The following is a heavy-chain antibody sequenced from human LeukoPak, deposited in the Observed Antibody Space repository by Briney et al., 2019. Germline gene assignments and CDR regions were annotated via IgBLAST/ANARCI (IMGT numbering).Heavy chain of an antibody. CDR1: GFTLDDYA. Sequence: TGGSLRLSCAASGFTLDDYAMHGVRQAPGKGLEWVSGISWNSGSIGYADSVKGRFTISRDNAKNSLYLQMNSLRAEDTALYYCAKDTFRGWYGAIDYWGQGPLVTVSS. CDR2: ISWNSGSI. CDR3: AKDTFRGWYGAIDY. V-gene: IGHV3-9*01. D-gene: IGHD6-19*01. J-gene: IGHJ4*02.